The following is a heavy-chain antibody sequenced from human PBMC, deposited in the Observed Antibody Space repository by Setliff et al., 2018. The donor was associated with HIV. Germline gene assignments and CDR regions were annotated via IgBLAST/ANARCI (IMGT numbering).Heavy chain of an antibody. CDR2: IRSKAYGGTT. D-gene: IGHD3-22*01. CDR3: TRDLYYYDSSGSNYYYYYMDV. V-gene: IGHV3-49*03. CDR1: GFTFGDYA. J-gene: IGHJ6*03. Sequence: GGSLRLSCTGSGFTFGDYAMSWFRQAPGKGLEWVGFIRSKAYGGTTEYAASVKGRFTISRDDSKNIAYLQMNSLKTEDTAVYYCTRDLYYYDSSGSNYYYYYMDVWGKGTTVTVSS.